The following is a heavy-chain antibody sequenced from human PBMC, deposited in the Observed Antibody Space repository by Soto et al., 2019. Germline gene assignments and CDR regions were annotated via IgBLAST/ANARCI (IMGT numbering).Heavy chain of an antibody. CDR1: AGTFSSYT. Sequence: QVQLVQSGAEVKKPGSSVKVSCKASAGTFSSYTISWMRQAPGQGLEWLGRIIPILGIANYAQKFQGRVTITADKSTSTAYMELSSLRSEDTAVYYWASTPNTLIGGYYLAPYYFDYWGQGTLVTVSS. CDR3: ASTPNTLIGGYYLAPYYFDY. D-gene: IGHD1-26*01. CDR2: IIPILGIA. J-gene: IGHJ4*02. V-gene: IGHV1-69*02.